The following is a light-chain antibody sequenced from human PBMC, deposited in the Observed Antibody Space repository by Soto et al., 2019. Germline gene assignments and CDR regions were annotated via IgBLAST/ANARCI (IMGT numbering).Light chain of an antibody. CDR1: QICTSNS. Sequence: EMVLTQSPGTLSFSPGERATLSCRASQICTSNSLAWYQQKPGQAPRLLVYGASSRATGISDRFSGSGSGTDFTLTISRLEPEDFAVDYCQHYVSPPITFGQGTRLEIK. CDR3: QHYVSPPIT. J-gene: IGKJ5*01. CDR2: GAS. V-gene: IGKV3-20*01.